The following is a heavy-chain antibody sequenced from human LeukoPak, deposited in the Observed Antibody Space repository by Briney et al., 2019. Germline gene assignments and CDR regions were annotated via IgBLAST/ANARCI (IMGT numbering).Heavy chain of an antibody. V-gene: IGHV4-39*01. J-gene: IGHJ5*02. CDR3: ALTTDNWFDP. D-gene: IGHD4/OR15-4a*01. Sequence: PSETLSLTCTVSGGSITTGNFYWGWIRQPPGKVREWIGNIYSYSGITYYPSSLKSRLTISTAKSKNQFSLRLSSVTAADTAVYYCALTTDNWFDPWGPGTLVTVSP. CDR2: IYSYSGIT. CDR1: GGSITTGNFY.